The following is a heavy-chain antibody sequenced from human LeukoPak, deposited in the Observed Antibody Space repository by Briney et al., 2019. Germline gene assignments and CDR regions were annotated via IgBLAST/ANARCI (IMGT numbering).Heavy chain of an antibody. V-gene: IGHV3-21*01. J-gene: IGHJ4*02. CDR2: ISSSSSYI. D-gene: IGHD3-16*02. CDR1: GFTFSSYS. Sequence: PGGSLRLSCAASGFTFSSYSMNWVRQAPGKGLEWVSSISSSSSYIYYADSVKGRFTISRDNAKNSLYLQMNSLRAEDTAVYYCARVESYTVWGSYRYSLPTPLDYWGQGTLVTVSS. CDR3: ARVESYTVWGSYRYSLPTPLDY.